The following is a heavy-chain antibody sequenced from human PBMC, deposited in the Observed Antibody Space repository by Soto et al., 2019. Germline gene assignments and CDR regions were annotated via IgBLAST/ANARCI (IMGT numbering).Heavy chain of an antibody. CDR3: ARRNGYSSSWYGWFDP. CDR1: GGTFSSYA. Sequence: SVKVSCKASGGTFSSYAISWVRQAPGQGLEWMGGIIPIFGIANYAQKFQGRVTITADKSTSTAYMELSSLRSEDTAVYYCARRNGYSSSWYGWFDPWGQGTLVTVSS. D-gene: IGHD6-13*01. V-gene: IGHV1-69*10. CDR2: IIPIFGIA. J-gene: IGHJ5*02.